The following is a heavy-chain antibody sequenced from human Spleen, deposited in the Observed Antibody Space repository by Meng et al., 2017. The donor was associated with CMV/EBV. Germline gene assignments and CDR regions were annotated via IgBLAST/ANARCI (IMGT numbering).Heavy chain of an antibody. J-gene: IGHJ4*02. V-gene: IGHV3-7*04. CDR2: IKQDGSEK. Sequence: SRRLSCAAYGLTFSNYWMSRVRQAPGKGLEWVANIKQDGSEKHYVDSVRGRFTISRDNAKNSLYLQMNSLRDEDAAVYYCAKDFDYWGQGTLVTVSS. CDR1: GLTFSNYW. CDR3: AKDFDY.